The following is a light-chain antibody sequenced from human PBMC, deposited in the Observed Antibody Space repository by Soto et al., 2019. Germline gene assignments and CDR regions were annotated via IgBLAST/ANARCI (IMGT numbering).Light chain of an antibody. Sequence: ILLTKSPSTLSLSPGEGVTLSCRASHSVTVNSLAWYQQKPGQAPRLLIYAASTRATGIPARFSGSGSGTEFTLTISSLQSEDFAVYNCQQYNNLPRTFGQGTKVDI. CDR2: AAS. CDR3: QQYNNLPRT. V-gene: IGKV3-15*01. J-gene: IGKJ1*01. CDR1: HSVTVN.